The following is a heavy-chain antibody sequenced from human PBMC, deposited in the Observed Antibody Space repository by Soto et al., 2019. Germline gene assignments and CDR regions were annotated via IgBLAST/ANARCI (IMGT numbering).Heavy chain of an antibody. CDR2: ISAYNGNT. V-gene: IGHV1-18*01. Sequence: ASVKVSCKASGYTFTSYGISWVRQAPGQGLEWMGWISAYNGNTNYAQKLQGRVTMTTDTSTSTAYMELRSLRSDDTAVYYCARISGLECTNGVCYLDYWGQGTLVTVSS. D-gene: IGHD2-8*01. CDR1: GYTFTSYG. CDR3: ARISGLECTNGVCYLDY. J-gene: IGHJ4*02.